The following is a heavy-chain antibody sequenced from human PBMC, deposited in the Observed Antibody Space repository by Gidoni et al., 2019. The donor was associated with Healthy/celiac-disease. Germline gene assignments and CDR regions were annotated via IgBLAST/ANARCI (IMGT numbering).Heavy chain of an antibody. CDR2: FDLEDGET. CDR1: RYTPSELS. Sequence: QVQLVQSGAEVKKPWASVRVSCKVSRYTPSELSMHWVRQAPGKGLDWMGGFDLEDGETIYAQKFQGRVTMTEDTSTDTAYMELSSLRSEDTAVYYCATDRSWPAGYFESDYWGQGTLVTVSS. V-gene: IGHV1-24*01. J-gene: IGHJ4*02. CDR3: ATDRSWPAGYFESDY. D-gene: IGHD3-9*01.